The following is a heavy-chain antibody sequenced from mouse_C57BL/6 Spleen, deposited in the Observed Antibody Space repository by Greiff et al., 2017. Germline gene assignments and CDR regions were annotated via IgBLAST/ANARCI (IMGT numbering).Heavy chain of an antibody. V-gene: IGHV5-17*01. Sequence: EVKVVESGGGLVKPGGSLKLSCAASGFTFSDYGMHWVRQAPEKGLEWVAYISSGSSTIYYADTVTGRFTISRDNAKNTLFLQMTSLRSEDTAMYYCARPTSYWYFDVWGTGTTVTVSS. J-gene: IGHJ1*03. CDR3: ARPTSYWYFDV. CDR2: ISSGSSTI. CDR1: GFTFSDYG.